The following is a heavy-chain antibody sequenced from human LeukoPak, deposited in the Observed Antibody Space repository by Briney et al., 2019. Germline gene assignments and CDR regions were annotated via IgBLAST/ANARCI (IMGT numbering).Heavy chain of an antibody. CDR1: GYTFTSYY. Sequence: ASVKASCKASGYTFTSYYMHWVRQAPGQGLEWMGIINPSGGSTSYAQKFQGRVTMTRDTSTSTVYMELSSLRSEDTAVYYCARTGDSSSPLDDEYYFDYWGQGTLVTVSS. CDR2: INPSGGST. V-gene: IGHV1-46*01. CDR3: ARTGDSSSPLDDEYYFDY. J-gene: IGHJ4*02. D-gene: IGHD6-6*01.